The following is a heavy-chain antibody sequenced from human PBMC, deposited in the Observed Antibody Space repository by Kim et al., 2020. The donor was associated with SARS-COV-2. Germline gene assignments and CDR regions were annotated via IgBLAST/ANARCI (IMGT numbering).Heavy chain of an antibody. D-gene: IGHD6-19*01. CDR2: INSDGSST. CDR1: GFTFSSYW. J-gene: IGHJ4*02. V-gene: IGHV3-74*01. CDR3: AREASEFIAVAGTGFDY. Sequence: GGSLRLSCAASGFTFSSYWMHWVRQAPGKGLVWVSRINSDGSSTSYADSVKGRFTISRDNAKNTLYLQMNSLRAEDTAVYYCAREASEFIAVAGTGFDYWGQGTLVTVSS.